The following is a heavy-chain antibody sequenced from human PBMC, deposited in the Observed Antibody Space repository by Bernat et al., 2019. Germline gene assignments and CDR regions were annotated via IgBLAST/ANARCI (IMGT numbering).Heavy chain of an antibody. Sequence: QVQLVQSGAEVKKPGASVKVSCKASGYTFTSYGISWVRQAPGQGLEWMGWISAYNGNTNYAQKLQGSVTMTTDTSTSTAYMELRSLRSDDTAVYYCARDFGGYYYDSSGYPSDYWGQGTLVTVSS. V-gene: IGHV1-18*01. J-gene: IGHJ4*02. CDR3: ARDFGGYYYDSSGYPSDY. D-gene: IGHD3-22*01. CDR1: GYTFTSYG. CDR2: ISAYNGNT.